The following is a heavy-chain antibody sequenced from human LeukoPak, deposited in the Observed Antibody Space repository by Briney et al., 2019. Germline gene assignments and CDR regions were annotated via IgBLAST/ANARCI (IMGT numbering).Heavy chain of an antibody. Sequence: GGSLRLSCAASGFTFSSYSMNWVRQAPGKGLEWVSSISSSSSYIYYADSVKGRFTISRDNAKNSLYLQMNSLRAEDTAVYYCARVPLGGADCYFDYWGQGTLVTVSS. CDR1: GFTFSSYS. CDR2: ISSSSSYI. D-gene: IGHD2-21*01. J-gene: IGHJ4*02. V-gene: IGHV3-21*01. CDR3: ARVPLGGADCYFDY.